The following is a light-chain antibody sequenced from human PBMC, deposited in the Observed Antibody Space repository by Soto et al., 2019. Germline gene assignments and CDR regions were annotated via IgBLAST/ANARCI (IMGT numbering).Light chain of an antibody. CDR1: SSDVGSYNR. J-gene: IGLJ2*01. V-gene: IGLV2-18*02. Sequence: QSALTQPPSVSGSPGQSVTISCTGTSSDVGSYNRASWYQQPPGTAPKLMIYEVSNRPSGVPDRFSGSKSGNTASLTISGLQAEDEADYYCSSFTSSRTLVFGGGTKVTVL. CDR3: SSFTSSRTLV. CDR2: EVS.